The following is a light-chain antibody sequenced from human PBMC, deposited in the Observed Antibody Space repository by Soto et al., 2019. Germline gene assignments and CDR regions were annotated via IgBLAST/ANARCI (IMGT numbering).Light chain of an antibody. CDR2: KAS. CDR3: QQYNSYGT. Sequence: IPMTQSPATLSASVGDTVTITCRASESISIWLAWYQQKPGKAPNLLINKASSLQSEVPSRFSGSGSGTEFTLTISSLQPDDFATYYCQQYNSYGTFGQGTKV. CDR1: ESISIW. J-gene: IGKJ1*01. V-gene: IGKV1-5*03.